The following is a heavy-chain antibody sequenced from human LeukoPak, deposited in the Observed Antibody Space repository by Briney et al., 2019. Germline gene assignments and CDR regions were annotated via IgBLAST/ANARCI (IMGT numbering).Heavy chain of an antibody. D-gene: IGHD3-22*01. CDR2: TYYRSKWYN. CDR1: GDSVSSNSAA. V-gene: IGHV6-1*01. CDR3: ARDGPYYDSSGYYLLLDWFDP. J-gene: IGHJ5*02. Sequence: SQTLSLTCAISGDSVSSNSAAWNWIRQSPSRGLEWLGRTYYRSKWYNDYAVSVKSRITINPDTSKNQFSLQLNSVTPEDTAVYYCARDGPYYDSSGYYLLLDWFDPWGQGTLVTVSS.